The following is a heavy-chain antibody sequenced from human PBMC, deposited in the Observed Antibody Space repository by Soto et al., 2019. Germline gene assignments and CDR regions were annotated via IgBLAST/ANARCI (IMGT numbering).Heavy chain of an antibody. CDR2: ISAYNGNT. CDR3: ARDGAPNTSGYYRTYYFDY. D-gene: IGHD3-22*01. Sequence: GASVKVSCKASGYTFTSYGISWVRQAPGQGLEWMGWISAYNGNTNYAQKLQGRVTMTTDTSTSTAYMELRSLRSDDTTVYYCARDGAPNTSGYYRTYYFDYWGQGTRVTVSS. J-gene: IGHJ4*02. V-gene: IGHV1-18*04. CDR1: GYTFTSYG.